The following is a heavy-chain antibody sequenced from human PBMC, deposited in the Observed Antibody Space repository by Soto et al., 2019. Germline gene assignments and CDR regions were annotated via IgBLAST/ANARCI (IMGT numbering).Heavy chain of an antibody. CDR1: GFTVSNNY. Sequence: EVQLVESGGGLIQPGGSLRLSCAVSGFTVSNNYMSWVRQAPGKGLEGVSVIYSGGYTAYGDSVKGRFTISRDNSKNTLFIQIKSLGADDTAVFSGAPPRGGGGYRGQGTLVTVSS. V-gene: IGHV3-53*01. CDR3: APPRGGGGY. CDR2: IYSGGYT. D-gene: IGHD3-10*01. J-gene: IGHJ4*02.